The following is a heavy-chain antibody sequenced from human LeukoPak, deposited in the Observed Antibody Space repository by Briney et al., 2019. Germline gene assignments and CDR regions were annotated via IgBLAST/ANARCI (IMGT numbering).Heavy chain of an antibody. V-gene: IGHV3-23*01. Sequence: PGRSLRLSCVTSGFSFSNYGMNWVRQAPGKGLEWVSIISSSGGSIYYADSVKGRFTISRDNSKNTLYLQMNSLRAEDTAVYYCAKSKLKDFFEDWGQGTLVTVSS. J-gene: IGHJ4*02. CDR1: GFSFSNYG. D-gene: IGHD1-26*01. CDR2: ISSSGGSI. CDR3: AKSKLKDFFED.